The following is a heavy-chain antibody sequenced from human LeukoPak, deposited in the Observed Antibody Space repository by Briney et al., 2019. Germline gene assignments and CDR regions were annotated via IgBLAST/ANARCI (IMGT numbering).Heavy chain of an antibody. V-gene: IGHV3-30*18. CDR3: AKDRFEGAMIVVVSHLDY. J-gene: IGHJ4*02. Sequence: SGGSLRLSCAASGFTFSSYGMHWVRQAPGKGLEWVAVISYDGSNKYYADSVKGRFTISRDNSKNTLYLQMNSLRAEDTAVYYCAKDRFEGAMIVVVSHLDYWGQGTLVTVSS. CDR1: GFTFSSYG. D-gene: IGHD3-22*01. CDR2: ISYDGSNK.